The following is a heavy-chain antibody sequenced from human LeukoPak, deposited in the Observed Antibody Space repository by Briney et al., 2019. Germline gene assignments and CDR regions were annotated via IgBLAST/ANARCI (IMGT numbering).Heavy chain of an antibody. V-gene: IGHV3-11*06. CDR2: ITSSSSYI. Sequence: PGGSLRLSCAASGFTFSDYYMSWIRQAPGKGPEWVSSITSSSSYIYYADSVKGRFTISRDNARNSLYLQMNSLRAEDTALYCCARDGDTVLTRGYYYYMDVWGKGTTVTVSS. D-gene: IGHD4-23*01. CDR1: GFTFSDYY. CDR3: ARDGDTVLTRGYYYYMDV. J-gene: IGHJ6*03.